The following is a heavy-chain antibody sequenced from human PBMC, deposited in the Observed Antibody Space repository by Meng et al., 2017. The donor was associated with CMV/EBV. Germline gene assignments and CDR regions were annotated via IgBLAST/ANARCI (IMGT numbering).Heavy chain of an antibody. Sequence: GGSLRLSCAASGFTFSSYSMNWVRQAPGKGLEWVSSISSSSSYIYYADSVKGRFTISRDNAKNSLYLQMNSLRVEDTAVYYCAREGVPAAKTGYFDYWGQGTLVTVSS. CDR1: GFTFSSYS. CDR2: ISSSSSYI. CDR3: AREGVPAAKTGYFDY. J-gene: IGHJ4*02. D-gene: IGHD2-2*01. V-gene: IGHV3-21*01.